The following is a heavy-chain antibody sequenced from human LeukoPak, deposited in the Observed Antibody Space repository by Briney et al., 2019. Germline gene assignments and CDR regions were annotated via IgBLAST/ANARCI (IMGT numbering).Heavy chain of an antibody. V-gene: IGHV3-53*01. CDR2: LYTDGST. D-gene: IGHD3-16*01. J-gene: IGHJ4*02. CDR1: GFTVSNYY. Sequence: PGGSLRLSCAASGFTVSNYYMTWVRQAPGRGLEWVSLLYTDGSTYYADSVKGRFTISRDNSKNMVFLQMNSLRAADTAVYFCAGGFQRIHSWFGLDSWGQGTLVSASS. CDR3: AGGFQRIHSWFGLDS.